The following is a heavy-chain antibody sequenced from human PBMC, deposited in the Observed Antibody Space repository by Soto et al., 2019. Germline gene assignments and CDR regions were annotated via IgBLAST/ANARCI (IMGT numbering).Heavy chain of an antibody. Sequence: GGSLRLSWAASGFTFSSYIMNWVRQAPGKGLEWVSYISSSSSTIFYADSVKGRFTISRDSAKNSLYLQMNSLRDEDTAVYYCARPDCGGTACHLIQYWRQGTLVTVSS. D-gene: IGHD2-21*01. V-gene: IGHV3-48*02. J-gene: IGHJ1*01. CDR1: GFTFSSYI. CDR3: ARPDCGGTACHLIQY. CDR2: ISSSSSTI.